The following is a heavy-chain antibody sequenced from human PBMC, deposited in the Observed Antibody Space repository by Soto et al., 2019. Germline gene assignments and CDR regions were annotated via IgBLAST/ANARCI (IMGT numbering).Heavy chain of an antibody. V-gene: IGHV1-18*01. J-gene: IGHJ4*02. Sequence: QVHLVQSGAEVKKPGASVKVSCKGSGYIFTTYGITWVRQAPGQGLEWMGWISAHNGNTNYAQKLQGRVTVTRDTSTSTAYMELRNLRSDDTAVYYCARGRSGDYWGQGALVPVSS. CDR3: ARGRSGDY. CDR2: ISAHNGNT. CDR1: GYIFTTYG.